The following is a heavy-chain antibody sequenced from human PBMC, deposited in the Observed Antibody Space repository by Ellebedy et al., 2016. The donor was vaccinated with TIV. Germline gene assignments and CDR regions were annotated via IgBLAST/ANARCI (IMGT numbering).Heavy chain of an antibody. J-gene: IGHJ6*02. V-gene: IGHV3-48*01. D-gene: IGHD3-10*01. CDR1: GFTLSYYT. Sequence: GESLKISCAASGFTLSYYTLNWVRQAPGKGLEWLAYIRTGSSRSTIYYADSVKGRFTISRDDVKNSVFLQMDSLRGEDTAVYYCARDRRAFRASMDVWGQGTTVTVSS. CDR3: ARDRRAFRASMDV. CDR2: IRTGSSRSTI.